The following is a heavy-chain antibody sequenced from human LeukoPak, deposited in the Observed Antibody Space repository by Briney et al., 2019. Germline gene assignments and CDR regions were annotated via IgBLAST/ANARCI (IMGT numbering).Heavy chain of an antibody. J-gene: IGHJ6*02. CDR1: GYTFTSYA. CDR3: ARYIVVVPAAPGIDYGMDV. CDR2: INAGNGNT. D-gene: IGHD2-2*01. Sequence: PVASVKVSCKASGYTFTSYAMHWVRQAPGQRLEWMGWINAGNGNTKYSQKFQGRVTITRDTSASTAYMELSSLRSEDTAEYYCARYIVVVPAAPGIDYGMDVWGQGTTVTVSS. V-gene: IGHV1-3*01.